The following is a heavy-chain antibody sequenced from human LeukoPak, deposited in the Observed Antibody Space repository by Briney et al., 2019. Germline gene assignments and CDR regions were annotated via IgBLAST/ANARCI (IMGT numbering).Heavy chain of an antibody. V-gene: IGHV3-7*01. Sequence: AGGSLRLSCAASGFTFSSYWMSWVRQAPGKGLEWVANIKQDGSEKYYVDSVKGRFTISRDNAKNSLYLQMNSLRAEDTAVYYCARDRAGDRYCSGGSCYYYYYYYMDVWGKGTTVTISS. J-gene: IGHJ6*03. CDR3: ARDRAGDRYCSGGSCYYYYYYYMDV. CDR1: GFTFSSYW. CDR2: IKQDGSEK. D-gene: IGHD2-15*01.